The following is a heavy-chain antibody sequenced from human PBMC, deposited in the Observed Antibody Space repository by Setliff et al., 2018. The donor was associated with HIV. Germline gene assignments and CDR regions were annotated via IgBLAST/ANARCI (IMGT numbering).Heavy chain of an antibody. CDR3: AKGPVSGVDL. CDR1: GGSIGSGGYS. D-gene: IGHD2-15*01. CDR2: IYHVGGT. V-gene: IGHV4-30-2*01. J-gene: IGHJ5*02. Sequence: SETLSLTCAVSGGSIGSGGYSWSWIRQPPGRGQEWVGYIYHVGGTYHNPSLRSRVTISVDRSKNLFSLKLTSVTAADTAVYYCAKGPVSGVDLWGQGTLVTVSS.